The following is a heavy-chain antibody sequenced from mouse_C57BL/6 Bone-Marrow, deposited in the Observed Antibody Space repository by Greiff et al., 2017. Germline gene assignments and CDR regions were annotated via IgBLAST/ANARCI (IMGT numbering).Heavy chain of an antibody. CDR3: ARSEEGYSPWFAY. CDR2: IDPSDSYT. V-gene: IGHV1-69*01. Sequence: QVQLQQPGAELVMPGASVKLSCKASGYTFTSYWMHWVKQRPGQGLEWIGEIDPSDSYTNYNQKFKGKSTLTVDKSSSTAYMQLSSLTSEDSAVYYCARSEEGYSPWFAYWGQGTLVTVSA. D-gene: IGHD2-3*01. CDR1: GYTFTSYW. J-gene: IGHJ3*01.